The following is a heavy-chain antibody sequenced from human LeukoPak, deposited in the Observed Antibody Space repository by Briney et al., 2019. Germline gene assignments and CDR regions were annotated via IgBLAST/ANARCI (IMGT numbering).Heavy chain of an antibody. CDR1: GFIFSNYA. V-gene: IGHV3-33*01. J-gene: IGHJ3*01. CDR3: ARELLGEGPDAFDV. D-gene: IGHD3-16*01. Sequence: GGSLRLSCKTSGFIFSNYAMHWVRQAPGKGLDWVAMIWHDGATRFYADSVKGRFTISRDNSKDTLYLQMDSLRAEDTAVFYCARELLGEGPDAFDVWGQGTIVTVSS. CDR2: IWHDGATR.